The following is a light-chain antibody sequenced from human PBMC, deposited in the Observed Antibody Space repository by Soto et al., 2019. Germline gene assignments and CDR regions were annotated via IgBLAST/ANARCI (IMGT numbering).Light chain of an antibody. Sequence: IHMTQSPSSLSASFLYIVPISCXASQSIGTFLNWYQQKPGEAPNLLIHTSFTLYSGVPSRFSGTGSGTDFTLTISSLQPEDFATYFCQQAFSAEWTFGQGTKVDIK. CDR2: TSF. J-gene: IGKJ1*01. CDR1: QSIGTF. CDR3: QQAFSAEWT. V-gene: IGKV1-39*01.